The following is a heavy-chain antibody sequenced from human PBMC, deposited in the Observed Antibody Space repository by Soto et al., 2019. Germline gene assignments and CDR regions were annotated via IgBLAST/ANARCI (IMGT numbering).Heavy chain of an antibody. J-gene: IGHJ4*02. Sequence: QVQLVESGGGVVRPGRSLRLSCAASGFTFSSYAMHWVRQAPGKGLEWVAVISYDGSNKYYADSVKGRFTISRDNSKNTLYLQMNSLRAEDTAVYYCARDSSAVAGLDYWGQGTLVTVSS. CDR2: ISYDGSNK. CDR1: GFTFSSYA. V-gene: IGHV3-30-3*01. CDR3: ARDSSAVAGLDY. D-gene: IGHD6-19*01.